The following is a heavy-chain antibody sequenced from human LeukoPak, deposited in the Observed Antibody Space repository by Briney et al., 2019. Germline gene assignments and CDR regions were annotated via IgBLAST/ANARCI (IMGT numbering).Heavy chain of an antibody. CDR2: ITSSSTTYT. CDR1: GFISSDYY. J-gene: IGHJ4*02. Sequence: GGSLRLSCAASGFISSDYYMSWIRQAPGKGLEWISYITSSSTTYTNYAGSVKGRFTISRDDAKNSLYLQMNSLRSDDTAVYYCARHGSGSSFDYWGQGTLVTVSS. V-gene: IGHV3-11*03. CDR3: ARHGSGSSFDY. D-gene: IGHD5-12*01.